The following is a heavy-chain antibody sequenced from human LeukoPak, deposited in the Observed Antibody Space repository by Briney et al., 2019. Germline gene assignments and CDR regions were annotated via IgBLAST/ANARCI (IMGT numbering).Heavy chain of an antibody. Sequence: GESLKISCKGSGCSFTSYWIGWVRQMPGKGLEWMGIIYPGDSDTRYSPSFQGQVTISADKSISTAYLQSSSLKASDTAMYYCARQSASSGWYPIDYWGQGTLVTVSS. CDR1: GCSFTSYW. CDR3: ARQSASSGWYPIDY. J-gene: IGHJ4*02. V-gene: IGHV5-51*01. CDR2: IYPGDSDT. D-gene: IGHD6-19*01.